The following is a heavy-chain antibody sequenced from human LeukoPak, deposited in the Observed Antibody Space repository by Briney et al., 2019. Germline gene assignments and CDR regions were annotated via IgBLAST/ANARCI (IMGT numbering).Heavy chain of an antibody. Sequence: GGSLRLSCAASEFTFSDYSMNWVRQAPGKGLEWVAPISSSSRYIYYADSVKGRFTISRDNSKKTLYLQMDSLTAEDMAVYYCARVLRRGGTGAFDIWGQGTMVTVSS. CDR1: EFTFSDYS. J-gene: IGHJ3*02. CDR2: ISSSSRYI. D-gene: IGHD3-16*01. V-gene: IGHV3-21*01. CDR3: ARVLRRGGTGAFDI.